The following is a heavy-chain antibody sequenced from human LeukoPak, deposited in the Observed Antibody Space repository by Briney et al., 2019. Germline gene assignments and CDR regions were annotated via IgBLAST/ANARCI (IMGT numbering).Heavy chain of an antibody. V-gene: IGHV3-23*01. CDR1: GFSFSSCA. J-gene: IGHJ4*02. Sequence: GGSLRLSCAASGFSFSSCAMGWVRQAPGKGPDWVSSISGGADSTYYADSVKGRFTISRDNSKNTLYLQMNSLRAEDTAIYYCAKDSSTTVTTKGGPRRSFDYWGLGTLVTVSS. D-gene: IGHD4-17*01. CDR2: ISGGADST. CDR3: AKDSSTTVTTKGGPRRSFDY.